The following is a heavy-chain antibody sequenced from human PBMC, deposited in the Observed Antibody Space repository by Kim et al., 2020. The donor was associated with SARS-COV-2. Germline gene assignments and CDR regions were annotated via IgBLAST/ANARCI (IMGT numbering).Heavy chain of an antibody. D-gene: IGHD2-8*01. CDR2: IWYDGSNK. Sequence: GGSLRLSCAASGFTFSSYGMHWVRQAPGKGLEWVAVIWYDGSNKYYADSVKGRFTISRDNSKNTLYLQMNSLRAEDTAVYYCAREGGPYCTNGVCYLDYYYYYGMDVWGQGTTVTVSS. CDR1: GFTFSSYG. J-gene: IGHJ6*02. CDR3: AREGGPYCTNGVCYLDYYYYYGMDV. V-gene: IGHV3-33*01.